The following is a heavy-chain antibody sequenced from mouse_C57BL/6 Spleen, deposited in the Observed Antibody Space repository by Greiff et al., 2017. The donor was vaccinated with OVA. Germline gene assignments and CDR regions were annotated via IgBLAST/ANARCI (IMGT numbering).Heavy chain of an antibody. CDR2: IWSGGST. D-gene: IGHD1-1*01. CDR1: GFSLTSYG. V-gene: IGHV2-2*01. CDR3: AGYGSSYVWYFDV. J-gene: IGHJ1*03. Sequence: QVQLKESGPGLVQPSQSLSITCTVSGFSLTSYGVHWVRQSPGKGLEWLGVIWSGGSTDYNAAFISRLSISKDNSKSQVFFKMNSLQADDTAIYYCAGYGSSYVWYFDVWGTGTTVTVSS.